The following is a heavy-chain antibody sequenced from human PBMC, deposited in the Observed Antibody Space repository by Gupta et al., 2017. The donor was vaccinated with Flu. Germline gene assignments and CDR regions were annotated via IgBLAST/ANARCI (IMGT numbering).Heavy chain of an antibody. J-gene: IGHJ4*01. Sequence: EVQLVQSGAEGKKPGESRKISCQASGYIFTKFYIAWVRQVPGKGLEGMGLIYPIDSETRYSPSFQGRITISADKSTDTAYLQWNSLQTSDTGIYYCARTADWRSFFGYWGHGAQVTVS. CDR3: ARTADWRSFFGY. CDR1: GYIFTKFY. V-gene: IGHV5-51*01. D-gene: IGHD3-9*01. CDR2: IYPIDSET.